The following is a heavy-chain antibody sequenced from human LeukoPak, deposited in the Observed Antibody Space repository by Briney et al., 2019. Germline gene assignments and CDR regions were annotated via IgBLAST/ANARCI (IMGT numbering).Heavy chain of an antibody. CDR3: AKDLHLSSTFPGSD. J-gene: IGHJ4*02. CDR2: IWYDGSSK. D-gene: IGHD2-2*01. CDR1: GFTFNNYG. V-gene: IGHV3-30*02. Sequence: PGGSLRLSCAASGFTFNNYGMYWVRQAPGKGLEWVAFIWYDGSSKNYADSVKGRFTISRDNPENTLYLQMDSLRDEDTAVYYCAKDLHLSSTFPGSDWGQGTLVTVSS.